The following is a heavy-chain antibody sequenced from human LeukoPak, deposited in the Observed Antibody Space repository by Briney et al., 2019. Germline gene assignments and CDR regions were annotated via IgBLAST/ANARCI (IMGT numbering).Heavy chain of an antibody. V-gene: IGHV1-24*01. CDR2: FDPEDGET. J-gene: IGHJ4*02. Sequence: ASVKVSCKVSGYTLTELSMHWVRQAPGKGLDWMGGFDPEDGETIYAQKFQGRVTMTEDTSTDTAYMELSSLRSEDTAVYYCATEIAVAGTNYFDYWGQGTLVTVSS. CDR3: ATEIAVAGTNYFDY. D-gene: IGHD6-19*01. CDR1: GYTLTELS.